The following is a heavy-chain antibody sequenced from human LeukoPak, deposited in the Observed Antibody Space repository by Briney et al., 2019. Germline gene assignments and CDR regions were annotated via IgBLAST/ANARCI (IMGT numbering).Heavy chain of an antibody. Sequence: PPETLSLTCAVYGGSFSGYYWTWIRQSPGKGLEWIGSIYYSGSTYYNPSLKSRVTISVDTSKNQFSLKLSSVTAADTAVYYCARDLVVVYQLLTYSSFDYWGQGTLVTVSS. D-gene: IGHD2-2*01. CDR1: GGSFSGYY. CDR2: IYYSGST. J-gene: IGHJ4*02. V-gene: IGHV4-34*01. CDR3: ARDLVVVYQLLTYSSFDY.